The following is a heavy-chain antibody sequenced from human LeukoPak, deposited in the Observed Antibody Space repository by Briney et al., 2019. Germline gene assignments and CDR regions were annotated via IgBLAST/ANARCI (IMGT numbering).Heavy chain of an antibody. CDR2: FNSDGITT. D-gene: IGHD1-26*01. CDR3: AREGKWELLNFDY. CDR1: GFTFSSYW. J-gene: IGHJ4*02. V-gene: IGHV3-74*01. Sequence: PGGSLRLSCAASGFTFSSYWMHWVRQAPGKGLVRVSRFNSDGITTSYADSVKGRFTISRDNAKNTLYLQMNSLRAEDTAVYYCAREGKWELLNFDYWGQGTLVTVSS.